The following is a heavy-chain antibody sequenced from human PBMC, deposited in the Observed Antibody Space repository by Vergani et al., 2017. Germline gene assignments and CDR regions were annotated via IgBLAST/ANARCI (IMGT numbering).Heavy chain of an antibody. V-gene: IGHV4-38-2*01. J-gene: IGHJ4*02. Sequence: QVQLQESGPGLVKPSETLSLTCAVSGFSIDNGYYWDWIRQPPGKGLEWIGSIDRTGRTHFNPSLKSRVTISVDTSNNLFSLRLNSLTAADTAVYYCAGRSGIVYDIFSGTQYFFDFWGQGTLVTVSS. CDR1: GFSIDNGYY. CDR2: IDRTGRT. CDR3: AGRSGIVYDIFSGTQYFFDF. D-gene: IGHD3-9*01.